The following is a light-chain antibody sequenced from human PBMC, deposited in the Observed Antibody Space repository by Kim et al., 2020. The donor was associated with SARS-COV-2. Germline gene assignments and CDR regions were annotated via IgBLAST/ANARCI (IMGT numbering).Light chain of an antibody. CDR1: TSNIGSNT. Sequence: GPRVTISCSGSTSNIGSNTVNWYQQLPGTAPKLLIYRNNQRPSGVPGRFSGSKSGTSASLAISGLRSEDEADYYCAAWDDSLSGRVFGGGTQLTVL. J-gene: IGLJ3*02. V-gene: IGLV1-47*01. CDR3: AAWDDSLSGRV. CDR2: RNN.